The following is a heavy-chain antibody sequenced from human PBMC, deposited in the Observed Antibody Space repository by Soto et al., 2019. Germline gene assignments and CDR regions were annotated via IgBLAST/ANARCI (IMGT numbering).Heavy chain of an antibody. CDR2: ISYDGTNK. CDR3: ARDPKTSGGQHWAFNYFDS. D-gene: IGHD7-27*01. J-gene: IGHJ4*02. CDR1: GFSFSISP. Sequence: GGSLRLSCAASGFSFSISPMHWVRQAPGKGPEWVALISYDGTNKFYADSVKGRFTISRDDSKSTLYLQVDSLRPEDAAVYYCARDPKTSGGQHWAFNYFDSWGQGTLVTVSS. V-gene: IGHV3-30-3*01.